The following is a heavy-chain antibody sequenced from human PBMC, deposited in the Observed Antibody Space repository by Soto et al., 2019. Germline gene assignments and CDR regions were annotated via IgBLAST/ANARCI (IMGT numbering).Heavy chain of an antibody. Sequence: QVQLQQWGAGLLKPSETLSLTCAVYGGSFSGYYWSWIRQPPGKGLEWIGEINHSGSTNYNPSLRRRVTISVDTSKNQFSLKLSSVTAADTAVYYCARGGWFGTIDYWGQGTLVTVSS. J-gene: IGHJ4*02. CDR3: ARGGWFGTIDY. CDR1: GGSFSGYY. V-gene: IGHV4-34*01. CDR2: INHSGST. D-gene: IGHD3-10*01.